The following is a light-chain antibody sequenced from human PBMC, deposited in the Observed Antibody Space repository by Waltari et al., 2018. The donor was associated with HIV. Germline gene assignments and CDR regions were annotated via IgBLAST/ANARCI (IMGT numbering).Light chain of an antibody. CDR2: SNK. V-gene: IGLV1-44*01. CDR3: AAWDDSLNGPV. Sequence: QSVLTQPPSASGTPGQRVTISCSGSTSNIGSNTINWYQQLPGTAPQLLIYSNKQRPSEVPDLFSGSKSGTSASLAISGLQSEDEADYSCAAWDDSLNGPVFGGGTKLTVL. J-gene: IGLJ3*02. CDR1: TSNIGSNT.